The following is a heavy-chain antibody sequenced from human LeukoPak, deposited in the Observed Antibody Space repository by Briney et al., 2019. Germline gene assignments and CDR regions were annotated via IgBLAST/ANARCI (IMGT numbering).Heavy chain of an antibody. J-gene: IGHJ4*02. D-gene: IGHD3-10*01. V-gene: IGHV3-9*01. Sequence: GGSLRLSCAASGFTFSSYSMNWVRQAPGKGLEWVSGISWNSGSIGYADSVKGRFTISRDNAKNSLYLQMNSLRAEDTALYYCAKARGRGDFDYWGQGTLVTVSS. CDR2: ISWNSGSI. CDR3: AKARGRGDFDY. CDR1: GFTFSSYS.